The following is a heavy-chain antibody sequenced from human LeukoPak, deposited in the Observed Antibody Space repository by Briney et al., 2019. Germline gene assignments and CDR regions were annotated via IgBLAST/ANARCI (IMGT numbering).Heavy chain of an antibody. D-gene: IGHD5-18*01. CDR1: GGSFSGYY. CDR3: ARVGYSYVINDWSRTGLGAYPTKYYYHMDV. J-gene: IGHJ6*03. Sequence: SETLSLTCAVYGGSFSGYYWSWIRQPPGKGPEWIGEINHSGSTNYNPSLKSRVTISGDTSKNQFSLKLSSVTAADTAVYFCARVGYSYVINDWSRTGLGAYPTKYYYHMDVWGKGTTVTVSS. CDR2: INHSGST. V-gene: IGHV4-34*01.